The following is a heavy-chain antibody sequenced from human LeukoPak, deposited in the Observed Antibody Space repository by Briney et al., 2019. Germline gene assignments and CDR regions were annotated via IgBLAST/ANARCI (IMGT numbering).Heavy chain of an antibody. CDR1: GGSIRSYY. CDR2: IFYSGTT. CDR3: ARTYCSGGSCHFDY. Sequence: SETLSLTCTVSGGSIRSYYWSWVRQPPGKGLEWVGYIFYSGTTDSNPSLKSRVTISVDTSKNQFSLKLSSVTAADTAVYYCARTYCSGGSCHFDYWGQGTLVTVSS. V-gene: IGHV4-59*08. J-gene: IGHJ4*02. D-gene: IGHD2-15*01.